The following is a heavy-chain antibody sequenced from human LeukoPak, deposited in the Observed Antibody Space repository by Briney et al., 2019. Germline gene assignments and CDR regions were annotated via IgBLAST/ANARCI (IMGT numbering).Heavy chain of an antibody. V-gene: IGHV1-69*13. D-gene: IGHD3-22*01. Sequence: SVKISCKASGGTFSSYAISWVRQAPGQGLEWMGGIIPIFGTANYAQKFQGRVTITADESTSTAYMELSSLRSEDTAVYYCARETYYYDSSGYYKGYYFDYWGQGTLVTVSS. J-gene: IGHJ4*02. CDR3: ARETYYYDSSGYYKGYYFDY. CDR1: GGTFSSYA. CDR2: IIPIFGTA.